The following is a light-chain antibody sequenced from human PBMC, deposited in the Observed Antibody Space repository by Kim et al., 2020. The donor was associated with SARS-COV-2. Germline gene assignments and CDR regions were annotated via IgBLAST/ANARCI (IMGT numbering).Light chain of an antibody. Sequence: DIQMTQSPSSLSASVGDRVTITCRASQVISNYLAWYQQKPGKVPRLLIYGASTLQSGVPSRFSGSGSGTDFTLTISSLQPEDVSTYYCLKYNKVPRTFGQGTKLDIK. CDR2: GAS. CDR1: QVISNY. CDR3: LKYNKVPRT. J-gene: IGKJ1*01. V-gene: IGKV1-27*01.